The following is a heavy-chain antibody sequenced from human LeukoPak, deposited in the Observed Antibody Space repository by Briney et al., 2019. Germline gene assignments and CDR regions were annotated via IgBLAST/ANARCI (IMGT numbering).Heavy chain of an antibody. D-gene: IGHD2-2*01. CDR1: GGSISSGSYY. CDR3: VRDKTFAVVNHFDS. J-gene: IGHJ4*01. V-gene: IGHV4-39*07. Sequence: SETLSLTCTVFGGSISSGSYYWGWIRQPPGKGLEWIGSIYYSGSTYYNPSLKSRVTISLDTSKNQFSLRLSSVTAADTAVYYCVRDKTFAVVNHFDSWGHGTLVTVSS. CDR2: IYYSGST.